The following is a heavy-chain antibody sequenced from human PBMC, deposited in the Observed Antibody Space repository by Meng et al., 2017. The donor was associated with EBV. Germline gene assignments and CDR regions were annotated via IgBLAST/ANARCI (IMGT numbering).Heavy chain of an antibody. J-gene: IGHJ5*02. CDR3: AKGADLAAAGTFWFDP. D-gene: IGHD6-13*01. Sequence: HVHLWQHGAEWQKPGDSVNVPCQASGSHFTGYYMHWVRQAPGQGLEWMGRINPNSGCTNCAQKFQGRVTMTRDTSISTAYMELSRLRSDDTAVYYCAKGADLAAAGTFWFDPWGQGTLVTVSS. CDR2: INPNSGCT. CDR1: GSHFTGYY. V-gene: IGHV1-2*06.